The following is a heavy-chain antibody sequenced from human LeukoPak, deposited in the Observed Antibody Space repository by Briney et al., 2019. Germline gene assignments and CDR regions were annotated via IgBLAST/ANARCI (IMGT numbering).Heavy chain of an antibody. CDR2: IYYSGST. V-gene: IGHV4-39*01. CDR1: GGSISSSSYY. J-gene: IGHJ5*02. Sequence: PSETLSLTCTVPGGSISSSSYYWGWIRQPPGKGLEWIGSIYYSGSTYYNPSLKSRVTISVDTSKNQFSLKLSSVTPADTAVYYCAKGYIVATIPWFDPWGQGTLVTVSS. D-gene: IGHD5-12*01. CDR3: AKGYIVATIPWFDP.